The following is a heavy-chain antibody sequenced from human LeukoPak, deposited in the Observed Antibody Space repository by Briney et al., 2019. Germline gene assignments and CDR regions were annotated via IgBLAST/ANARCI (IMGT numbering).Heavy chain of an antibody. CDR1: GGSFSGYY. D-gene: IGHD4-17*01. CDR3: ARHQGVVGDEGWFDP. Sequence: PSETLSLTCAVYGGSFSGYYWSWIRQPPGKGLEWIGYIYYSGSTNYNPSLKSRVTISVDTSKNQFSLKLSSVTAADTAVYYCARHQGVVGDEGWFDPWGQGTLVTVSS. CDR2: IYYSGST. J-gene: IGHJ5*02. V-gene: IGHV4-59*08.